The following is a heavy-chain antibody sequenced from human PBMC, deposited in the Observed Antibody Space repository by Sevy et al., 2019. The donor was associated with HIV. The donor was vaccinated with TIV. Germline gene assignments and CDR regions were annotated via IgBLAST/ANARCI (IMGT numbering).Heavy chain of an antibody. CDR3: ARGGDIVVVVAEGAFDI. Sequence: GESLKISCAASGFTFSSYAMHWVRQAPGKGLEWVAVISYDGSNKYYADSVKGRFTISRDNSKNTLYLQMNSLRAEDTAVYYCARGGDIVVVVAEGAFDIWGQGTMVTVSS. V-gene: IGHV3-30-3*01. CDR1: GFTFSSYA. D-gene: IGHD2-15*01. J-gene: IGHJ3*02. CDR2: ISYDGSNK.